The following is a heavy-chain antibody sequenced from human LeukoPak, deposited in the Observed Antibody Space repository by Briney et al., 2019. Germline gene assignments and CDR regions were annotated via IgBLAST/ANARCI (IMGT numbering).Heavy chain of an antibody. J-gene: IGHJ6*02. CDR3: ARDTAMATLGVYYGMDV. CDR2: IISNGGST. V-gene: IGHV3-64D*06. D-gene: IGHD5-18*01. Sequence: PGGSLRLSCSASGFTFSVYAIHWVRQAPGKGLEYVSTIISNGGSTYYVDSVKGRFTISRDNSKNTVSLQMSSLRAEDTALYYCARDTAMATLGVYYGMDVWGQGTTVTVSS. CDR1: GFTFSVYA.